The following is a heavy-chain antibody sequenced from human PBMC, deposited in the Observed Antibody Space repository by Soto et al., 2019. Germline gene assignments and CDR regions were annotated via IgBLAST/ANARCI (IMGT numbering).Heavy chain of an antibody. CDR3: VKDPRMCYYGSGSDS. J-gene: IGHJ4*02. CDR1: GVTSGRYG. V-gene: IGHV3-30*18. D-gene: IGHD3-10*01. CDR2: ISYDGVNK. Sequence: QVVLVESGGGVVQPGRSLKLSCAASGVTSGRYGMHWVRQAPGKGLEWLAVISYDGVNKYYGYSVKGRFTISRDNSRNIWYLQTFNLRPEDTAVYYCVKDPRMCYYGSGSDSWGQGTLVTVSS.